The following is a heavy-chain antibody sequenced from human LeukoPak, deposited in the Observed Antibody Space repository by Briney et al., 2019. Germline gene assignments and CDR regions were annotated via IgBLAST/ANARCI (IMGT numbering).Heavy chain of an antibody. CDR2: ISAYNGNT. CDR3: ARDELAGTTSMDY. J-gene: IGHJ4*02. D-gene: IGHD6-19*01. V-gene: IGHV1-18*01. CDR1: GYTFTSYG. Sequence: GASVKVSCKASGYTFTSYGISWVRQAPGQGLEWMGWISAYNGNTNYAQTLQGRVTMTTDTSTSTAHMELRSLRSDDTAVYYCARDELAGTTSMDYWGQGTLVTVSS.